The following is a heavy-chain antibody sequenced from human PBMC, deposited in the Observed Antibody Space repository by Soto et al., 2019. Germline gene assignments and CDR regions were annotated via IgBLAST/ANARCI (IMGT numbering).Heavy chain of an antibody. Sequence: QVQLVESGGGLVKPGGSLRLSCAASGFTFGDYYMSWIRQAPGKGLEWVSYISSSGSSTYYVDSVRGRFTISRDNAKKSLYLQMDSLGAEATAVYYCARAAAARRAAWYWGQGTLVTVSS. V-gene: IGHV3-11*01. CDR3: ARAAAARRAAWY. CDR1: GFTFGDYY. D-gene: IGHD6-6*01. J-gene: IGHJ4*02. CDR2: ISSSGSST.